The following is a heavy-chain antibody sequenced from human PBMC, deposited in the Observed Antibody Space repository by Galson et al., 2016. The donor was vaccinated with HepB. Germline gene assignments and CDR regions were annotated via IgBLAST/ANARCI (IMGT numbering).Heavy chain of an antibody. CDR1: GLTFSRYS. CDR2: ISSSSAYM. CDR3: ARGCSGGSCYGYYYFVMDV. V-gene: IGHV3-21*06. J-gene: IGHJ6*02. Sequence: SLRLSCAASGLTFSRYSMNWVRQAPGKGLEWVSSISSSSAYMYYADSVKGRFTISRDNAKNSLYLQMNSLRAEDTAVYYCARGCSGGSCYGYYYFVMDVWGQGTTVTVSS. D-gene: IGHD2-15*01.